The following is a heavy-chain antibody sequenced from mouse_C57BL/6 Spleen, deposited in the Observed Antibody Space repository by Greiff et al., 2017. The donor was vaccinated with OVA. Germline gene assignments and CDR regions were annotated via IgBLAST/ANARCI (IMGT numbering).Heavy chain of an antibody. V-gene: IGHV1-15*01. J-gene: IGHJ3*01. CDR2: IDPETGGT. CDR1: GYTFTDYE. Sequence: VQLQQSGAELVRPGASVTLSCKASGYTFTDYEMHWVKQTPVHGLEWIGAIDPETGGTAYNQKFKGKAILTADKSSSTAYMELRSLTSEDSAVYYCTRRDYYGSSGAWFAYWGQGTLVTVSA. CDR3: TRRDYYGSSGAWFAY. D-gene: IGHD1-1*01.